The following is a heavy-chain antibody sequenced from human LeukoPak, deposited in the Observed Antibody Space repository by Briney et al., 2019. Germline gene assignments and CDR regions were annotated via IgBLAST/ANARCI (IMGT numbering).Heavy chain of an antibody. CDR1: GYTLTELS. Sequence: ASVKVSCKVSGYTLTELSMHWVRQAPGKGLEWMGGFDPEDGETIYAQKFQGRVTMTEDTSTDTAYMELSSLRSEDTAVYYCATDSNTLYAFDIWGQGTMVTVSS. CDR3: ATDSNTLYAFDI. CDR2: FDPEDGET. V-gene: IGHV1-24*01. J-gene: IGHJ3*02.